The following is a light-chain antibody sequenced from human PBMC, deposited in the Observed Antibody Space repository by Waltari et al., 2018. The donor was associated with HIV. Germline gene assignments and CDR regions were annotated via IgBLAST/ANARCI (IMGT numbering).Light chain of an antibody. CDR2: DVN. Sequence: QSALTQPHSVSGSPGQSVTISCTGTSSDIGGYNYVSWYRQFPGKAPSVIIHDVNKRPSGVPDRFSGSKSGNTASLTISGLPTDDEADYYCCSYAGNSDVVFGGGTTLTVL. V-gene: IGLV2-11*01. J-gene: IGLJ2*01. CDR1: SSDIGGYNY. CDR3: CSYAGNSDVV.